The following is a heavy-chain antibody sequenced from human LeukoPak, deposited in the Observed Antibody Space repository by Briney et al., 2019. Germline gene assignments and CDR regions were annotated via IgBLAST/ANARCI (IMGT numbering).Heavy chain of an antibody. V-gene: IGHV3-9*01. J-gene: IGHJ4*02. Sequence: GGSLRLSCAASGFKFDDYAMQWVRQAPGKGLEWVSGISWNSNTIGYADSVKGRFTISRDTSKNTLYLQMNSLRAEDTAVYYCARDDDTNSRYSRFVYWGQGTLVTVSS. CDR1: GFKFDDYA. D-gene: IGHD2-8*01. CDR3: ARDDDTNSRYSRFVY. CDR2: ISWNSNTI.